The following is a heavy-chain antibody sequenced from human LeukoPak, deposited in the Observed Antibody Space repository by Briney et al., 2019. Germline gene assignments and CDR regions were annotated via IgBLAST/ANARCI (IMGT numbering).Heavy chain of an antibody. V-gene: IGHV3-66*01. D-gene: IGHD5-18*01. CDR1: GFTFSSYW. CDR2: IYSGGST. J-gene: IGHJ5*02. CDR3: ARDPQHVDTAMVGGFDP. Sequence: PGGSLRLSCAASGFTFSSYWMSWVRQAPGKGLEWVLVIYSGGSTYYADSVKGRFTISRDNSKNTLYLQMNSLRAEDTAVYYCARDPQHVDTAMVGGFDPWGQGTLVTVSS.